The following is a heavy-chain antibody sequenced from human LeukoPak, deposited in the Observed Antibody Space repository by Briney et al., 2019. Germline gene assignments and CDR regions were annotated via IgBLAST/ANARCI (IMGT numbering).Heavy chain of an antibody. CDR1: GYSFTSYW. V-gene: IGHV5-51*01. D-gene: IGHD5-18*01. J-gene: IGHJ4*02. CDR2: IYPGDSDT. Sequence: GESLKISCKGSGYSFTSYWIGWVRQLPGKGLEWMGIIYPGDSDTRYSPSFQGQVTISADKSISTAYLQWSSLKASDTAMYYCARGGYSYGSQYYFDYWGQGTLVTVSS. CDR3: ARGGYSYGSQYYFDY.